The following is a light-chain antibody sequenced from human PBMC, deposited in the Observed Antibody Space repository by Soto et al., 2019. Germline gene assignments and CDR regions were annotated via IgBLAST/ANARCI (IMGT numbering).Light chain of an antibody. J-gene: IGKJ1*01. CDR1: QSINSNF. CDR3: QQYGSAPWT. CDR2: GTS. V-gene: IGKV3-20*01. Sequence: DIVLTQSPGTLSLSPGERATLSCRASQSINSNFFAWYQQKSGQSPRLLIFGTSSRAPGVPDRFSGSGSEADFTLTISRLEPEDLAVYYCQQYGSAPWTFGQGTKVEIK.